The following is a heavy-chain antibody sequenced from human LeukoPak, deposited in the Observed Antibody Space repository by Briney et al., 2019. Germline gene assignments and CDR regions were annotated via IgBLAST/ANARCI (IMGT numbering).Heavy chain of an antibody. CDR2: ISGSGGST. CDR1: GFTFSSYA. CDR3: AKLSGYSSGWCDY. Sequence: PGGSLRPSCAASGFTFSSYAMSWVRQAPGKGLEWVSAISGSGGSTYYADSVKGRFTISRDNSKNTLYLQMNSLRAEDTAVYYCAKLSGYSSGWCDYWGQGTLVTVSS. V-gene: IGHV3-23*01. D-gene: IGHD6-19*01. J-gene: IGHJ4*02.